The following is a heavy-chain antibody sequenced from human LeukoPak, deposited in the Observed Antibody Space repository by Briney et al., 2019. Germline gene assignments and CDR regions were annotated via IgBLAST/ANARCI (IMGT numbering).Heavy chain of an antibody. J-gene: IGHJ5*02. CDR1: GFTFSSYW. V-gene: IGHV3-7*01. CDR2: IKQDGSEK. Sequence: GGSLRLSCAASGFTFSSYWMSWVRQAPGKGLEWVANIKQDGSEKYYVDSVKGRFTISRDNAKNSLYLQMNSLRAEDTAVYYCARLSIAAAGTEWFDPWGKGTLVTVSS. D-gene: IGHD6-13*01. CDR3: ARLSIAAAGTEWFDP.